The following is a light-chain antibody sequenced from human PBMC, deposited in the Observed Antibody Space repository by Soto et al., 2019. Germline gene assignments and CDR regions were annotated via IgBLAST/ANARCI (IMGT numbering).Light chain of an antibody. CDR1: SSDVGGSNF. J-gene: IGLJ2*01. V-gene: IGLV2-11*01. CDR2: DVN. Sequence: QSALTQPRSVSGSPGQSVTISCTGTSSDVGGSNFVSWYQQHPGKAPKLMIYDVNKWPSGVPDRFSGSKSGNTASLTISGLQAEDEADYYCCSSAVSHTLVFGGGTKLTVL. CDR3: CSSAVSHTLV.